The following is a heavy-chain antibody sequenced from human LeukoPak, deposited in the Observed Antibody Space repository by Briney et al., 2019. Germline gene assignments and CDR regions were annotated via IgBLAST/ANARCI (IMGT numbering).Heavy chain of an antibody. Sequence: GASVKVSCKASGYTFTSYAMHWVRQALGQRLEWMGWINAGNGNTKYSQKLQGRVTITRDTSASTAYMELSSLRSEDTAVYYCARDFPRAPIVVVPAAMAYWGQGTLVTVSS. CDR1: GYTFTSYA. CDR2: INAGNGNT. CDR3: ARDFPRAPIVVVPAAMAY. V-gene: IGHV1-3*01. J-gene: IGHJ4*02. D-gene: IGHD2-2*01.